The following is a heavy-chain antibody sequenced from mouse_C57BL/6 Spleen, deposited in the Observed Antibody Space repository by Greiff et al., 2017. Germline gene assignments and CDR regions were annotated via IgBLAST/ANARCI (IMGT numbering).Heavy chain of an antibody. CDR3: PRRGPQWYFDV. CDR1: GYTFTDYN. CDR2: INPNNGGT. V-gene: IGHV1-22*01. J-gene: IGHJ1*03. Sequence: VQLQQSGPELVKPGASVKMSCKASGYTFTDYNMHWVKQSHGKSLDWIGYINPNNGGTSYNQKFKGKATLTVNKSSSTAYMELRSLTSEDSAVYCCPRRGPQWYFDVWGTGTTVTVSS.